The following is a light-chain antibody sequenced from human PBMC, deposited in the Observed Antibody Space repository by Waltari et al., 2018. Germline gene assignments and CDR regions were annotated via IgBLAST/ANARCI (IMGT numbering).Light chain of an antibody. V-gene: IGKV1-39*01. CDR1: HDINNY. CDR2: TVS. Sequence: DIQMTQSPSSLSPSVGDSVTITCRHSHDINNYLHWYQQKPGKAPKLLIYTVSDLAHGVPLGFRGAGFGSEFTLTIAALEEDDFATYYCQQSYHFPRTFGPGTRVE. J-gene: IGKJ1*01. CDR3: QQSYHFPRT.